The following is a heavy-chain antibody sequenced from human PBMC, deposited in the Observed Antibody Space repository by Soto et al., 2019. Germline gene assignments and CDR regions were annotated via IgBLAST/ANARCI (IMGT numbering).Heavy chain of an antibody. CDR2: VTSSAIAT. V-gene: IGHV3-23*01. CDR3: EKTHDTSACSLSFAP. J-gene: IGHJ5*02. D-gene: IGHD3-22*01. CDR1: GYRFSEYA. Sequence: PWWSLRLSCVCSGYRFSEYAMAWIRQAPGKGLEWVTGVTSSAIATYYADPGKCRFTTSKNTPLNTLYLQMENRGADDTAVYYWEKTHDTSACSLSFAPGGQGTQVTVSS.